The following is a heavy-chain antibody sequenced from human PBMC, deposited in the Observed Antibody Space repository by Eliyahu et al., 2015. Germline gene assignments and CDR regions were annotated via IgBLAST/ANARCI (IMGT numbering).Heavy chain of an antibody. J-gene: IGHJ5*02. V-gene: IGHV1-69*01. D-gene: IGHD2-15*01. Sequence: QVQLVQSGAEVEKPGSSVKVSCKASGGTFSRYTISWVRQAPGQGLEWMGGIIPMFGTANYAQQFQGRVTITADESTSTAYMELISVRSEDTAVYYCALEGGTSGPRWFDPWGQGTLVTVSS. CDR2: IIPMFGTA. CDR1: GGTFSRYT. CDR3: ALEGGTSGPRWFDP.